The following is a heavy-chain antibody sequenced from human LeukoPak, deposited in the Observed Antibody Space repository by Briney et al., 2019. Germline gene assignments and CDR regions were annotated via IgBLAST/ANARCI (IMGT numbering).Heavy chain of an antibody. CDR3: ARDTAGIGVDY. CDR2: INSDGSTT. J-gene: IGHJ4*02. V-gene: IGHV3-74*01. D-gene: IGHD3-16*01. CDR1: GFTLSSYW. Sequence: PGGSLRLSCEASGFTLSSYWMHWVRQAPGKGLVWVSRINSDGSTTNYADSMKGRFTISRDNAKNTLYLQMNGLRAEDTAVYHCARDTAGIGVDYWGQGTLVTVSS.